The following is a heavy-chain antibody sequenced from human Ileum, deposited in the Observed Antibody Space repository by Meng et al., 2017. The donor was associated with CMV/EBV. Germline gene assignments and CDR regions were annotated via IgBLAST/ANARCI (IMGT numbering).Heavy chain of an antibody. CDR2: IIPILGIA. CDR3: ARDRAVATLGFYFDY. Sequence: SGGSCSSYAISWVRQAPGQGLEWMGGIIPILGIANYAQKFQGRVTITADKSTSTAYMELSSLRSEDTAVYYCARDRAVATLGFYFDYWGQGTLVTVSS. D-gene: IGHD5-12*01. J-gene: IGHJ4*02. CDR1: GGSCSSYA. V-gene: IGHV1-69*10.